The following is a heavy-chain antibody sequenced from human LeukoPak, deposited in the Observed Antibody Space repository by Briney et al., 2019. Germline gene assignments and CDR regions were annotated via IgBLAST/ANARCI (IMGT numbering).Heavy chain of an antibody. V-gene: IGHV3-30*18. CDR2: ISYDGSNK. J-gene: IGHJ4*02. Sequence: GRSLRLSCAASGFTFSSYGMHWVRQAPGKGLEWVAVISYDGSNKYYADSVKGRFTISRDNSKNTLYLQMNSLRAEDTAVYYCAKDQGDSYGDFDYWGQGTLVTVSS. D-gene: IGHD5-18*01. CDR3: AKDQGDSYGDFDY. CDR1: GFTFSSYG.